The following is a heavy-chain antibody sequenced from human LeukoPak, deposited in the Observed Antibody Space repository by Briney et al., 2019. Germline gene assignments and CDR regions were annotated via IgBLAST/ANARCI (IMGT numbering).Heavy chain of an antibody. D-gene: IGHD2-15*01. V-gene: IGHV4-31*03. CDR3: ARGVAVYYFDY. CDR1: GGSISSGGYY. J-gene: IGHJ4*02. CDR2: IYYSGST. Sequence: PSETLSLTCTVSGGSISSGGYYWSWIRQHPGKGLEWIGYIYYSGSTYYNPSLQSRVTISVDTSKNQFSLKLSSVTAADTAVYYCARGVAVYYFDYWGQGTLVTVSS.